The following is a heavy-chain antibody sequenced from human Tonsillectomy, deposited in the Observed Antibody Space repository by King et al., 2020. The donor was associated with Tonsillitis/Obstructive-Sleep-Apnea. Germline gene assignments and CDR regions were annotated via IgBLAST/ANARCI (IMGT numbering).Heavy chain of an antibody. D-gene: IGHD2-8*01. J-gene: IGHJ4*02. Sequence: QLQESGPGLVKPSETLSLTCAVSGGSISSYYWSWIRQPPGKGLEWIGYIYYSGSTNYNPSLKSRVTISVDTSKNQFSLKLSSVTAADTAVYYCARPVLACTNGVCYSYFDYRGPGTLVTVSP. V-gene: IGHV4-59*08. CDR2: IYYSGST. CDR1: GGSISSYY. CDR3: ARPVLACTNGVCYSYFDY.